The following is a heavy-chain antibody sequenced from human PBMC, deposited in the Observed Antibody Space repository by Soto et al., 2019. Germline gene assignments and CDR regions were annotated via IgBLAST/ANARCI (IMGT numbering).Heavy chain of an antibody. CDR2: ISYDGSNK. J-gene: IGHJ6*02. CDR3: ARDFSGGPSLGMDV. V-gene: IGHV3-30-3*01. D-gene: IGHD3-10*01. Sequence: QVQLVESGGGVVQPGRSLRLSCAASGFTFSSYAMHWVRQAPGKGLEWVAVISYDGSNKYYADSVKGRFTISRDNSKNTLYLQMNSLRAEDTAVYYCARDFSGGPSLGMDVWGQGTTVTVSS. CDR1: GFTFSSYA.